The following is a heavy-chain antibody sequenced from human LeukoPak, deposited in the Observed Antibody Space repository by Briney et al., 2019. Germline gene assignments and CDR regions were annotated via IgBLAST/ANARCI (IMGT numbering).Heavy chain of an antibody. CDR1: GYTFTGYY. Sequence: ASVKVSCKASGYTFTGYYMHWVRRAPGQGLEWMGWINPNSGGTNYAQKFQGRVTMTRGTSISTAYMELSRLRSDDTAVYYCARASGSYPSRDWFDPWGQGTLVTVSS. V-gene: IGHV1-2*02. J-gene: IGHJ5*02. D-gene: IGHD1-26*01. CDR3: ARASGSYPSRDWFDP. CDR2: INPNSGGT.